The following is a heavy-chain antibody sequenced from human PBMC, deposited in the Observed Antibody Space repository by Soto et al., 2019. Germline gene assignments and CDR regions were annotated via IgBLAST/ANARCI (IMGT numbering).Heavy chain of an antibody. CDR1: GGTFSSYA. J-gene: IGHJ6*02. Sequence: QVQLVQSGAEVKKPGSSVKVSCKASGGTFSSYAISWVRQAPGQGLEWMGGIIPIFGTADYAQKFQGRVTITADESTSPADLELSSLRSGDTAVYYCASVETPRYYYGMDVWGQGTTVTVSS. CDR3: ASVETPRYYYGMDV. V-gene: IGHV1-69*12. D-gene: IGHD2-15*01. CDR2: IIPIFGTA.